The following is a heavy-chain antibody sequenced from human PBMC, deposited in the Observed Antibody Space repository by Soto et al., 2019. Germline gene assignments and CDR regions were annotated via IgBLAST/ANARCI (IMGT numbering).Heavy chain of an antibody. J-gene: IGHJ4*02. CDR3: ARSYYDYVWGSYRSAHFDY. Sequence: ASVKVSCKASGYTFTSYYMHWVRQAPGQGLEWMGIINPSGDSTSYAQKFQGRVTMTRDTSTSTVYMELSSLRSEDTAVYYCARSYYDYVWGSYRSAHFDYWGQGTLVTVSS. CDR2: INPSGDST. D-gene: IGHD3-16*02. V-gene: IGHV1-46*01. CDR1: GYTFTSYY.